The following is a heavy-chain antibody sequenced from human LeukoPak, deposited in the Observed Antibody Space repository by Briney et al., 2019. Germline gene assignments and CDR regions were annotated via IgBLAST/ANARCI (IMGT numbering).Heavy chain of an antibody. Sequence: GGSLRLSCSASGFTFSNYAMHWVRQAPGKGLEHVSGISRNGDSSYYADSVKGRFTISRDNSKNTLYLQMNSLRAEDTAVYYCARDRLHYDSLTGYPADWGQGTLVTVSS. CDR3: ARDRLHYDSLTGYPAD. CDR1: GFTFSNYA. D-gene: IGHD3-9*01. V-gene: IGHV3-64*04. CDR2: ISRNGDSS. J-gene: IGHJ4*02.